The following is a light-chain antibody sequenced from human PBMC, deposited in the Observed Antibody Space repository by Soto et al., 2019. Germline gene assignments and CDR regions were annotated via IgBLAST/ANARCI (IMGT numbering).Light chain of an antibody. J-gene: IGKJ1*01. V-gene: IGKV3-15*01. CDR1: QSVSSN. CDR3: QQYNNWPWT. Sequence: EIVMTQSPATLSVSPGERATLSCRASQSVSSNLAWYQKKPGQAPRLLIYGASTRATGIPTRFSGGGSGTEFTLTISNLQSEDFAVYYSQQYNNWPWTFGQGTKVEIK. CDR2: GAS.